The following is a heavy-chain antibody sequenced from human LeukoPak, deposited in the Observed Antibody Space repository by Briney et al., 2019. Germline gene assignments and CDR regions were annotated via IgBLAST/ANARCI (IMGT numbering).Heavy chain of an antibody. CDR1: GGSFSGYY. CDR3: ARARASNYYYDSSGYYYRPRRSYYFDY. D-gene: IGHD3-22*01. J-gene: IGHJ4*02. Sequence: SETLSLTCAVYGGSFSGYYWSWIRQPPGKGLEWIGEINHSGSTNYNPSLKSRVTISVDTSKNQFSLKLSSVTAADTAVYYCARARASNYYYDSSGYYYRPRRSYYFDYWGQGTLVTVSS. V-gene: IGHV4-34*01. CDR2: INHSGST.